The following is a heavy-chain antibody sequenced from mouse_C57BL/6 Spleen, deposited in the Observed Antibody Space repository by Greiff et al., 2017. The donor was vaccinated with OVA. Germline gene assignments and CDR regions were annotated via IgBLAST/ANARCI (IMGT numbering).Heavy chain of an antibody. CDR3: ARSRSGYYAMDY. CDR2: IYPGSGST. CDR1: GYTFTSYW. J-gene: IGHJ4*01. D-gene: IGHD3-2*02. Sequence: QVQLQQPGAELVKPGASVKMSCKASGYTFTSYWITWVKPRPGQGLAWIGDIYPGSGSTNYNEKFKSKATLTVDTSSSTAYMQLSSLTSEDSAVYYCARSRSGYYAMDYWGQGTSVTVSS. V-gene: IGHV1-55*01.